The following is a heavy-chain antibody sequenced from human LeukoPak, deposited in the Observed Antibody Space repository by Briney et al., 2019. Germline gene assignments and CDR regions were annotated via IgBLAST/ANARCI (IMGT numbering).Heavy chain of an antibody. J-gene: IGHJ6*03. Sequence: GGSLRLSCAASGFIFSDYYMSWIRQAPGKGLEWVSYISNIGTTIYYADSVKGRFTISRDTAKKSLYLQMNSLRADDTAVYYCARVRGCGGGSCYSYYMDVWGKGTTVTVS. CDR3: ARVRGCGGGSCYSYYMDV. CDR2: ISNIGTTI. V-gene: IGHV3-11*04. CDR1: GFIFSDYY. D-gene: IGHD2-15*01.